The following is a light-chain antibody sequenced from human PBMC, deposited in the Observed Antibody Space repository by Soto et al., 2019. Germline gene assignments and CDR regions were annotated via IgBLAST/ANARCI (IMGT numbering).Light chain of an antibody. V-gene: IGKV1-5*01. CDR2: DAS. CDR3: QQYNSYSPYT. Sequence: DIQMTQSPSTRSASVGDRVTITCRASQSISSWLAWYQQKPGKAPKLLIYDASNLESGVPSRFSGSGSGTEFTLTISSLQPDDCATYYCQQYNSYSPYTFGQGTKVDIK. J-gene: IGKJ2*01. CDR1: QSISSW.